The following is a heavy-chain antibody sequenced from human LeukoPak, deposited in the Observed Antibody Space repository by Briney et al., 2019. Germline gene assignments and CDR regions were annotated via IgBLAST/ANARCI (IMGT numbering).Heavy chain of an antibody. Sequence: GGSLRLSCAASGFTFISYWMTWVRQAPGKGLEWVANIMQDGSEKYYVDSVRGRFTISRDSAKNSLYLQMNSLRAEDTAVYYCASVLRYLEWLNWGQGTMVTVSS. D-gene: IGHD3-3*01. J-gene: IGHJ3*01. CDR1: GFTFISYW. V-gene: IGHV3-7*01. CDR3: ASVLRYLEWLN. CDR2: IMQDGSEK.